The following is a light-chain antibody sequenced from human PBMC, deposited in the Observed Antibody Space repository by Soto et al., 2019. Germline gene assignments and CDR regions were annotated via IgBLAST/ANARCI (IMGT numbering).Light chain of an antibody. V-gene: IGKV3-15*01. Sequence: EIVMTQSPATLSVPPGERATLSCRASQSVSSNLAWYQQKPGQTPKLLLYVASTRATGIPARFSGSGSGTEFTLTISSLQSEDFAVYYCQQYNVWPLTFGGGTKVEFK. CDR2: VAS. CDR1: QSVSSN. J-gene: IGKJ4*01. CDR3: QQYNVWPLT.